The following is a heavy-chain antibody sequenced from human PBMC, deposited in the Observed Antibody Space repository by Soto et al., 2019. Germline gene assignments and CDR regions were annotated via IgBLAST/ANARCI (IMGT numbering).Heavy chain of an antibody. J-gene: IGHJ5*02. CDR1: Y. D-gene: IGHD6-6*01. CDR3: SARRDWFDP. V-gene: IGHV4-34*01. Sequence: YWIGWVRQPPGKGLEWIGEIYHSGSTNYNPSLKSRVTISVDTSKNQFSLKLSSVTAADTAVYYCSARRDWFDPWGQGTLVTVSS. CDR2: IYHSGST.